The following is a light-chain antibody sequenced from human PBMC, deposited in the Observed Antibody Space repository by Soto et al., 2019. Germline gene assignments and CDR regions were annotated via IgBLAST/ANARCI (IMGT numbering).Light chain of an antibody. Sequence: DIQMTQYPSTLSASVGDRVTLTCRASRSITNWLAWFQQKPGKAPKLLIYDASNLESGVPSRFSGSGSGTEFTLSISSLQPDDFGTYYCQQYSTDPFTFGAGTIVDLK. CDR2: DAS. CDR3: QQYSTDPFT. CDR1: RSITNW. V-gene: IGKV1-5*01. J-gene: IGKJ3*01.